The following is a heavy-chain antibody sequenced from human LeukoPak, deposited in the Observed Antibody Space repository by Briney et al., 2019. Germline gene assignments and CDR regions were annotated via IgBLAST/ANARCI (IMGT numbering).Heavy chain of an antibody. D-gene: IGHD3-3*01. Sequence: GGSLRLSCAASGFTFSSYSMNWVRQAPGEGLEWVSSISSSSSYIYYADSVKGRFTISRDNAKNSLYLQMNSLRAEDTAVYYCARDVALSYYDFWSGYPYYGMDVWGQGTTVTVSS. CDR2: ISSSSSYI. CDR1: GFTFSSYS. V-gene: IGHV3-21*01. CDR3: ARDVALSYYDFWSGYPYYGMDV. J-gene: IGHJ6*02.